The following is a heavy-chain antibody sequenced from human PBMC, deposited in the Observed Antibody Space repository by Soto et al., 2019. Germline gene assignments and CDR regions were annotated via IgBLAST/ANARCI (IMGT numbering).Heavy chain of an antibody. J-gene: IGHJ4*02. V-gene: IGHV1-18*01. D-gene: IGHD3-9*01. CDR3: ARVSPLRYVDWVGFDY. CDR2: ISAYNGNT. Sequence: QVQLVQSGAEVKKPGASVKVSCKASGYTFTSYGISWVRQAPGQGLEWMGWISAYNGNTNYAQKLQGRVTMTTDTATSTADMELRSLRSDDTAVYYGARVSPLRYVDWVGFDYWGQGTLVTVSS. CDR1: GYTFTSYG.